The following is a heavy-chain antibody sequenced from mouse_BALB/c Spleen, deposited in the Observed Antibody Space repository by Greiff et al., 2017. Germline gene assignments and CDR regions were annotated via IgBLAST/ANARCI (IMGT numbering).Heavy chain of an antibody. V-gene: IGHV5-6-3*01. J-gene: IGHJ4*01. CDR2: INSNGGST. CDR3: ARYRAYYGNPYAMDY. CDR1: GFTFSSYG. Sequence: EVKLVESGGGLVQPGGSLKLSCAASGFTFSSYGMSWVRQTPDKRLELVATINSNGGSTYYPDSVKGRFTISRDNAKNTLYLQMSSLKSEDTAMYYCARYRAYYGNPYAMDYWGQGTSVTVSS. D-gene: IGHD2-10*01.